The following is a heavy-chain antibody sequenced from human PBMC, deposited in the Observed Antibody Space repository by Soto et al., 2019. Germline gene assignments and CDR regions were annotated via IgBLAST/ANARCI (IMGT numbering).Heavy chain of an antibody. CDR1: GFTFTSSA. V-gene: IGHV1-58*01. Sequence: SVKVSCKASGFTFTSSAFQWVRQARGQRLEWIGWIAVGSGYTNYAQRFQDRVTLTRDMSTATTYMELSRLTSEDTAIYYCAEDATASQQMVTSDYWGQGTLVTVSS. CDR2: IAVGSGYT. CDR3: AEDATASQQMVTSDY. D-gene: IGHD2-21*02. J-gene: IGHJ4*02.